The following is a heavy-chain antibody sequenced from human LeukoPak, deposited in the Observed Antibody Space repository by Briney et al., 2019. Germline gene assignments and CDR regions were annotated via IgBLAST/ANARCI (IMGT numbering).Heavy chain of an antibody. Sequence: SETLSLTCAVYGGSFSGYYWSWIRQPPGKGLEWIGEINHSGSTNYNPSLKSRVTTSVDTSKNQFSLKLSSVTAADTAVYYCARGVVVPAVRYFDYWGQGTLVTVSS. V-gene: IGHV4-34*01. CDR3: ARGVVVPAVRYFDY. J-gene: IGHJ4*02. CDR1: GGSFSGYY. D-gene: IGHD2-2*01. CDR2: INHSGST.